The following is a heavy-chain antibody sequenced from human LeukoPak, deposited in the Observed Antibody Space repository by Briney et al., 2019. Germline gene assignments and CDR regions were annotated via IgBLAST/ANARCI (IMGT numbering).Heavy chain of an antibody. CDR2: ISSNGGST. V-gene: IGHV3-64D*09. D-gene: IGHD6-19*01. CDR3: VKKAVVGHFDY. CDR1: GFAFSSYA. Sequence: GGSLRLSCSASGFAFSSYAMHWVRQAPGKGLEYVSAISSNGGSTYYADSVKGRFTISRDNSKNTLYLQMSSLRAEDTAVYYCVKKAVVGHFDYWGQGTLVTVSS. J-gene: IGHJ4*02.